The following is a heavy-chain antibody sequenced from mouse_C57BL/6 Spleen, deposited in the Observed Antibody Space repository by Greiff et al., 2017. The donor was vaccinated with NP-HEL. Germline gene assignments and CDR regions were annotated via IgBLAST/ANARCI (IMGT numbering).Heavy chain of an antibody. V-gene: IGHV1-72*01. D-gene: IGHD1-1*01. CDR3: ARGGGSSYERYFDY. Sequence: QVHVKQPGAELVKPGASVKLSCKASGYTFTSYWMHWVKQRPGRGLEWIGRIDPNSGGTKYNEKFKSKATLTVDKPSSTAYMQLSSLTSEDSAVYYCARGGGSSYERYFDYWGQGTTLTVSS. CDR2: IDPNSGGT. J-gene: IGHJ2*01. CDR1: GYTFTSYW.